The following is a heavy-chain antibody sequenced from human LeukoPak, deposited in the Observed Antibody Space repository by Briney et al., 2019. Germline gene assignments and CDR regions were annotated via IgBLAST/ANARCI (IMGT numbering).Heavy chain of an antibody. CDR1: GYTFTGYY. CDR2: ISPNSGGT. Sequence: ASVKVSCKASGYTFTGYYMHWVRQAPGQGLEWIGWISPNSGGTKYVQKFQGRVTMTRDTSITTVYMELSGLSFDDTAVYYCARGGGRYSVDYWSQGTLVIVSS. J-gene: IGHJ4*02. D-gene: IGHD1-26*01. V-gene: IGHV1-2*02. CDR3: ARGGGRYSVDY.